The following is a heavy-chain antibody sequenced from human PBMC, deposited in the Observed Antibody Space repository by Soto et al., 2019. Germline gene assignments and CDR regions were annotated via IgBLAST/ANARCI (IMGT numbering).Heavy chain of an antibody. CDR3: ARRAPPMDV. Sequence: ASVKVSCKASGYIFTDYYMHWVRQAPGQELGWMGRINPYSGGTNYAQKFQGRVTMTTDTSMSTAYMELRSLRSDDTAVYYCARRAPPMDVWGQGTTVTVSS. CDR2: INPYSGGT. J-gene: IGHJ6*02. V-gene: IGHV1-2*06. CDR1: GYIFTDYY.